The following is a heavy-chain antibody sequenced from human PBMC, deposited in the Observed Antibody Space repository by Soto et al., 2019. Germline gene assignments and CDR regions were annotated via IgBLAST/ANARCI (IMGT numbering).Heavy chain of an antibody. CDR2: IYYSGST. V-gene: IGHV4-59*08. D-gene: IGHD6-13*01. Sequence: SETLALTCTVSGGSISSYYWSWIRQPPGKGLEWIGYIYYSGSTNYNPSLKSRVTISVDTSKNQFSLKLSSVTAADTAVYYCARRYSSAFDIWGQGTMVT. CDR1: GGSISSYY. J-gene: IGHJ3*02. CDR3: ARRYSSAFDI.